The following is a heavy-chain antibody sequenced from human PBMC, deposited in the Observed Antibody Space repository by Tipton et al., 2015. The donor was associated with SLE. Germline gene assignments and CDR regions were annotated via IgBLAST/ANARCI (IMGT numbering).Heavy chain of an antibody. D-gene: IGHD6-19*01. V-gene: IGHV4-34*01. CDR1: GGSFSGYY. CDR3: ARLEVAHFNY. CDR2: IYYSGST. J-gene: IGHJ4*02. Sequence: TLSLTCAVYGGSFSGYYWGWIRQPPGKGLEWIGSIYYSGSTSYNPSLKSRVNISVDTSKNQFSLKLSSVTAADTALYYCARLEVAHFNYWDQGTLVTVSS.